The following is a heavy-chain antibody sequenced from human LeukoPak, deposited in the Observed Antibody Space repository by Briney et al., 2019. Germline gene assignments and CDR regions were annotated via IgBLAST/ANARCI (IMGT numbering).Heavy chain of an antibody. J-gene: IGHJ4*02. V-gene: IGHV4-34*01. CDR2: INHSGST. CDR3: ARYRQYSYGYRYFDY. Sequence: SETLSLTCAVYGGSFSGYYWSWIRQPPGKGLEWIGEINHSGSTNYNPSLKSRVTISVDTSKNQFSLKLSSVTAADSAVYYCARYRQYSYGYRYFDYWGQGTLVTVSS. CDR1: GGSFSGYY. D-gene: IGHD5-18*01.